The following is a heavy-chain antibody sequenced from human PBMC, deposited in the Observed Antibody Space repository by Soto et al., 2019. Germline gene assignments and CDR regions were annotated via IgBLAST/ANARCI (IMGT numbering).Heavy chain of an antibody. V-gene: IGHV3-11*01. Sequence: GGSLRRSCAASGFTFSAYYMSWIRQAPGKGLEWVSYISDSGSLTHYGDSVKGRFTISRDNAKASLYLQMDSLRAEDTAIYYCARALVLGVGALSQWGQGTWSPSPQ. CDR2: ISDSGSLT. CDR1: GFTFSAYY. D-gene: IGHD1-26*01. CDR3: ARALVLGVGALSQ. J-gene: IGHJ4*02.